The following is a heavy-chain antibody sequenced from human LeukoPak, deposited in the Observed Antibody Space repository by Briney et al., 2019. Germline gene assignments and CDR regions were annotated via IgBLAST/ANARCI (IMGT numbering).Heavy chain of an antibody. CDR1: GFTFDDYA. Sequence: GRSLRLSCAASGFTFDDYAMHWVRQAPGKGLEWVSGISWNSGSIGYADSVKGRFTISRDNSKNTLYLQMNSLRAEDTAVYYCAKEGGATLYYYYYMDVWGKGTTVTVSS. J-gene: IGHJ6*03. D-gene: IGHD1-26*01. V-gene: IGHV3-9*01. CDR2: ISWNSGSI. CDR3: AKEGGATLYYYYYMDV.